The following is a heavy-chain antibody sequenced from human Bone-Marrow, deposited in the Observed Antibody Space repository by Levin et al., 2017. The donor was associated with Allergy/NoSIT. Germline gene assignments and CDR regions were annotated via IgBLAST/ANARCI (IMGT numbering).Heavy chain of an antibody. Sequence: ASVKVSCKVSGYTLTEVSIHWVRQAPGKGLEWMGGFDPEDREKIYAQKFQGRVTMTEDTSTDTAYMEPSSLRSADTAVYYCALAGFCSSVSCYSVVTRYQHYGLDVWGQGTTVTVSS. CDR2: FDPEDREK. CDR1: GYTLTEVS. CDR3: ALAGFCSSVSCYSVVTRYQHYGLDV. V-gene: IGHV1-24*01. J-gene: IGHJ6*02. D-gene: IGHD2-2*02.